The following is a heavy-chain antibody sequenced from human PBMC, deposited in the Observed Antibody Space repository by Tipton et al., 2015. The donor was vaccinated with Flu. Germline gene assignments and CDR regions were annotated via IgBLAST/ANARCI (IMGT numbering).Heavy chain of an antibody. V-gene: IGHV4-59*01. CDR1: GGSISSYY. D-gene: IGHD3-22*01. CDR2: IYYSGST. Sequence: TLSLTCTVSGGSISSYYWSWIRQPPGKGLEWIGYIYYSGSTNYNPSLKSRVTISVDTSKNQFSLKLSSVTAADTAVYYCAREQSSGYTTYYFDYRGQGTLVTVSS. J-gene: IGHJ4*02. CDR3: AREQSSGYTTYYFDY.